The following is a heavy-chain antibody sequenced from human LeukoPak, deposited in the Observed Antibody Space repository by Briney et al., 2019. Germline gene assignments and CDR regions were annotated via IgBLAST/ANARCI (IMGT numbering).Heavy chain of an antibody. CDR1: GFTFSSYA. CDR3: VKGNSGYVRRYFDY. CDR2: ISSNGGST. D-gene: IGHD5-12*01. Sequence: PGESLRLSCSASGFTFSSYAMHWVRQAPGKGLEYVSAISSNGGSTYYADSVKGRFTISRDNSKNTLYLQMSSLRAEDTAVYYCVKGNSGYVRRYFDYWGQGTLVTVSS. J-gene: IGHJ4*02. V-gene: IGHV3-64D*06.